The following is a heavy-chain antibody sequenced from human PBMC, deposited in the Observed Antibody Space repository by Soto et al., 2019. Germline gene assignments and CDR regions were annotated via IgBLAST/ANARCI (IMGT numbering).Heavy chain of an antibody. J-gene: IGHJ5*02. CDR2: IDGSGGTT. CDR1: GFPFSSTD. CDR3: AKNSGWFNT. D-gene: IGHD3-10*01. Sequence: PGGSLRLSCAASGFPFSSTDMTWVRQAPGKGLEWVSTIDGSGGTTYYADSVKGRFTISSDNSINAVFLQMNSLRADDTALYFCAKNSGWFNTWGQGALVTVSS. V-gene: IGHV3-23*01.